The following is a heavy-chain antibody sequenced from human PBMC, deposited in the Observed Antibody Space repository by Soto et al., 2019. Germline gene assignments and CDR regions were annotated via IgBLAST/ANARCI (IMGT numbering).Heavy chain of an antibody. CDR3: AKDLGSGYYSDY. CDR1: GFTFSSYA. CDR2: ISGSGGST. V-gene: IGHV3-23*01. Sequence: AGGSLRLSCAASGFTFSSYAMSWVRQAPGKGLEWVSAISGSGGSTYYADSVKGRFTISRDNSKNTLYLQMNSLRAEDTAVYYCAKDLGSGYYSDYWGQGTLVTVSS. D-gene: IGHD3-22*01. J-gene: IGHJ4*02.